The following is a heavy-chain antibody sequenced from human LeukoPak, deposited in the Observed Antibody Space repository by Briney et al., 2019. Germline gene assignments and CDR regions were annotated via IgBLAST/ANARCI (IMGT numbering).Heavy chain of an antibody. D-gene: IGHD6-19*01. CDR2: ILFDGSDT. CDR1: AFSFSAYT. Sequence: GGSLRLSCAASAFSFSAYTMHWVRQAPGKGLEWVATILFDGSDTSYADSAKGRFTISRDNPKNSLYLQMNSLRAEDTAIYYCARDGDSNGSYYFDSWGQGTMVTVSS. V-gene: IGHV3-30*04. J-gene: IGHJ4*02. CDR3: ARDGDSNGSYYFDS.